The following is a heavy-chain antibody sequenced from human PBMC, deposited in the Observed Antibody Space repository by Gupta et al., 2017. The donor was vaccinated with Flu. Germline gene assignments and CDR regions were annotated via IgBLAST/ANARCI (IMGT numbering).Heavy chain of an antibody. D-gene: IGHD1-1*01. V-gene: IGHV3-7*04. J-gene: IGHJ4*02. CDR3: ARDPRRDGRAGTPTS. CDR2: GSEK. Sequence: GSEKYYVDSVKGRFTISRDNAKNSLYLQMNSLRAEDTAVYYCARDPRRDGRAGTPTSWGQGTLVTVSS.